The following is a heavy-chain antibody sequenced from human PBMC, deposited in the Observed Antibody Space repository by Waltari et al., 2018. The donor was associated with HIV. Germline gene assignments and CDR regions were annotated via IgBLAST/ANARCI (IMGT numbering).Heavy chain of an antibody. CDR1: GFTFSNRG. CDR2: IWYDGSNK. D-gene: IGHD3-10*01. Sequence: QVQLVESGGGVVQPGRLLRLSCAASGFTFSNRGMPGVRQAPGKGREWVAGIWYDGSNKYYADSVKGRLTISRDNSKNTVYLQINRLRAEDTAVYYCAREGHYYGSGRFGGDYWGQGTLVTVSS. CDR3: AREGHYYGSGRFGGDY. V-gene: IGHV3-33*01. J-gene: IGHJ4*02.